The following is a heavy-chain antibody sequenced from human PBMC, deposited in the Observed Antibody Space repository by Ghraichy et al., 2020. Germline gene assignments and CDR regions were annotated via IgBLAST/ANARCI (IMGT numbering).Heavy chain of an antibody. CDR2: IKQDGSEK. D-gene: IGHD3-9*01. Sequence: GGSLRLSCAASGFTFSSYWMSWVRQAPGKGLEWVANIKQDGSEKYYVDSVKGRFTISRDNAKNSLYLQMNSLRAEDTAVYYCAREPPPRLRYFDWLKTYTAMENYGMDVWGQGTTVTVSS. V-gene: IGHV3-7*01. CDR1: GFTFSSYW. CDR3: AREPPPRLRYFDWLKTYTAMENYGMDV. J-gene: IGHJ6*02.